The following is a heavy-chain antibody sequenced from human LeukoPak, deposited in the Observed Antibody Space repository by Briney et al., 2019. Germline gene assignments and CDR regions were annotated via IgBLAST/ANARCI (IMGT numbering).Heavy chain of an antibody. D-gene: IGHD3-22*01. CDR1: GYTFTSYY. Sequence: WASVKVSCTASGYTFTSYYMHWVRQAPGQGLEWMGIINPSGGSTSYAQKFQGRVTMTRDTSTSIVYMELSSLRSEDTAVYYCAKHYYDSSGYYPSPIFDYWGQGTLVTVSS. CDR3: AKHYYDSSGYYPSPIFDY. J-gene: IGHJ4*02. CDR2: INPSGGST. V-gene: IGHV1-46*01.